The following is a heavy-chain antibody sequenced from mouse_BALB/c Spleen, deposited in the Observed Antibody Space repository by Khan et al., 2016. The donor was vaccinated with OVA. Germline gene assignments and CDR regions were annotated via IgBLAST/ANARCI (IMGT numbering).Heavy chain of an antibody. J-gene: IGHJ3*01. Sequence: EMELVESGGGLVQPGGSLRLSCATSGFTFTDYYMSWVRQPPGKALEWLGFIRKKASGYTTEYSASVKGRFTISRGNSQSILYLQMNTLRAEDSATYYCARVDYGYGFAYWGQGTLVTVSA. D-gene: IGHD1-2*01. V-gene: IGHV7-3*02. CDR3: ARVDYGYGFAY. CDR2: IRKKASGYTT. CDR1: GFTFTDYY.